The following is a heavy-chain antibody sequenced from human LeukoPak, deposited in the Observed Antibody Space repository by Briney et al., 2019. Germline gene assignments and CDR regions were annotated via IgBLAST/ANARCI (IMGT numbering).Heavy chain of an antibody. J-gene: IGHJ6*02. CDR3: ASDPVVAATSDYYYYGMDV. D-gene: IGHD2-15*01. CDR1: GCTFSSYA. CDR2: IIPIFGTA. V-gene: IGHV1-69*13. Sequence: SVKVSCKASGCTFSSYAISWVRQAPGQGLEWMGGIIPIFGTANYAQKFQGRVTITADESTSTAYMELSSLRSEDTAVYYSASDPVVAATSDYYYYGMDVWGPGTTVTVSS.